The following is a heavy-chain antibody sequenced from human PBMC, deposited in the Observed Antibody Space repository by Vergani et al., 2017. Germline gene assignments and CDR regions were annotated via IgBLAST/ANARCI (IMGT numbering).Heavy chain of an antibody. CDR3: AKDRADCSSNSGYLKVGIEWRWFDP. Sequence: QVQLVQSGAEVKKPGSSVKVSCKASGGTFSSYAISWVRQAPGQGLEWMGGIIPIFGTANYAQKFQGRVTITADDSTSTAYMELSSLRSEDTAVYYCAKDRADCSSNSGYLKVGIEWRWFDPWGRGTLVTVSS. CDR2: IIPIFGTA. CDR1: GGTFSSYA. V-gene: IGHV1-69*01. D-gene: IGHD2-2*01. J-gene: IGHJ5*02.